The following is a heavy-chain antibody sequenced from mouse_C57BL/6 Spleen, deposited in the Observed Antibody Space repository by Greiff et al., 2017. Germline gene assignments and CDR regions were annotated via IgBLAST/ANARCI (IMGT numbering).Heavy chain of an antibody. CDR2: IYPGDGDT. CDR1: GYAFSSSW. D-gene: IGHD1-1*01. Sequence: QVQLQQSGPELVKPGASVKISCKASGYAFSSSWMNWVKQRPGKGLEWIGRIYPGDGDTNYNGKFKGKATLTADTSSSTAYMQLSRLTSEDSAVYFCARSITTVVIDYWGQGTTLTVSS. J-gene: IGHJ2*01. V-gene: IGHV1-82*01. CDR3: ARSITTVVIDY.